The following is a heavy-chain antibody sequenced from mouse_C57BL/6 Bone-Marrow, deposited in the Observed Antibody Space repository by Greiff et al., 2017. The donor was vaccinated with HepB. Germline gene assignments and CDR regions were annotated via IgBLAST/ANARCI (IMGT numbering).Heavy chain of an antibody. CDR3: NNWNYFDY. Sequence: EVKLEESGGGLVQPGGSMKLSCVASGFTFSNYWMNWVRQSPEKGLEWVAQIRLKSENYATHYAESVKGRFTISRDDSKSSVYLQMNNLRAEDTGIYYCNNWNYFDYWGQGTTLTVSS. J-gene: IGHJ2*01. D-gene: IGHD4-1*02. V-gene: IGHV6-3*01. CDR2: IRLKSENYAT. CDR1: GFTFSNYW.